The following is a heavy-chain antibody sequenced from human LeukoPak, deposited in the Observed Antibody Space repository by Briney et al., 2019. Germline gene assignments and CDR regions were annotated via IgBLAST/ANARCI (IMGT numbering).Heavy chain of an antibody. CDR1: GYTFTSYA. D-gene: IGHD2-2*01. Sequence: GASVKVSCKASGYTFTSYAMHWVRQAPGQRLEWMGWINAGNGNTKYSQKFQGRVTITRDTSASTAYMELSSLRSEDTAVYYCARVREYCSSTSCFYYMDVWGKGTTVTVSS. V-gene: IGHV1-3*01. CDR3: ARVREYCSSTSCFYYMDV. CDR2: INAGNGNT. J-gene: IGHJ6*03.